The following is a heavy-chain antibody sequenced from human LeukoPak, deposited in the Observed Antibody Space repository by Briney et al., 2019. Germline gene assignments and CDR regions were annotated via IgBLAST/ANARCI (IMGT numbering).Heavy chain of an antibody. D-gene: IGHD2-2*01. CDR2: IIPIFGTA. V-gene: IGHV1-69*06. CDR3: ARERPYCSSTSCYAYYFDY. CDR1: GGTFSSYA. J-gene: IGHJ4*02. Sequence: SVKVSCKASGGTFSSYAISWVRQAPGQGLEWMGGIIPIFGTANYAQKFQGRVTITADKSTSTAYMELSSLRSEDTAVYYCARERPYCSSTSCYAYYFDYWGQGTQVTVSS.